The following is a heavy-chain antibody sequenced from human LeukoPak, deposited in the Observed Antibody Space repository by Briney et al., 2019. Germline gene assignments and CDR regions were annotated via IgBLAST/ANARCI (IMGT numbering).Heavy chain of an antibody. CDR1: GYTFSSYW. Sequence: GGSLRLSCAASGYTFSSYWMHWVRHTPGKGMVWVSRIDGAGSSISYADSVKGRVTISRDNAKNTLYLQMNNLRAEDTAVYYCARGGDYKNDYWGQGTLVTVSS. J-gene: IGHJ4*02. CDR3: ARGGDYKNDY. V-gene: IGHV3-74*01. CDR2: IDGAGSSI. D-gene: IGHD4-17*01.